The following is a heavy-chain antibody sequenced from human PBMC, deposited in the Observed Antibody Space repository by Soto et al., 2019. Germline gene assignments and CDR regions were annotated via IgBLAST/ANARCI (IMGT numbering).Heavy chain of an antibody. CDR2: ISSSSSYI. D-gene: IGHD3-9*01. CDR3: AREGGHYDILTGYCPMDV. V-gene: IGHV3-21*01. J-gene: IGHJ6*02. Sequence: PGGSLRLSCAASGFTFSSYSMNWVRQAPGKGLEWVSSISSSSSYIYYADSVKGRFTISRDNAKNSLYLQMNSLRAEDTAVYYCAREGGHYDILTGYCPMDVWGQGTTVTVSS. CDR1: GFTFSSYS.